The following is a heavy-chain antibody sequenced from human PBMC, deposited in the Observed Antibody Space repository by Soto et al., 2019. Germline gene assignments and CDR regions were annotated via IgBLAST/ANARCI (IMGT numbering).Heavy chain of an antibody. CDR3: ATSSDFSVVYYFDY. Sequence: QLQLQESGPGLVKPSETLSLSCSVSGGSISSSNGYWGWIRQPPGKGLEWIGTIYSTGRTYYNPSLKRRVTISVDTSKNQLSLRLSSVTAADTAVYYCATSSDFSVVYYFDYWGQGTLVTVSA. CDR2: IYSTGRT. J-gene: IGHJ4*02. D-gene: IGHD3-3*01. V-gene: IGHV4-39*01. CDR1: GGSISSSNGY.